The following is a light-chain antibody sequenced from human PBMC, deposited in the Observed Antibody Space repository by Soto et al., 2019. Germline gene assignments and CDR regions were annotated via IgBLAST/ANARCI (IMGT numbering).Light chain of an antibody. J-gene: IGKJ1*01. V-gene: IGKV3-20*01. CDR2: GAS. CDR1: QSVSSSY. Sequence: VLTQSPGTLSLSPGERATLSCRASQSVSSSYLAWYQQKPGQAPSLLIYGASRRATGIPDRFSGSGSGTDFTLTISRLEPEDFAVYYCQQYGGSTGWTFGQGTKVEIK. CDR3: QQYGGSTGWT.